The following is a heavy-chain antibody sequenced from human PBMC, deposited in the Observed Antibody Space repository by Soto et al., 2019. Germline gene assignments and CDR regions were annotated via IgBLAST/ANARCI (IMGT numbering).Heavy chain of an antibody. CDR2: ISYDGSNK. J-gene: IGHJ4*02. CDR3: ARALNPRRSAAVDY. D-gene: IGHD6-13*01. Sequence: GGSLRLSCAASGFTFSSYAMHWVRQAPGKGLEWVAVISYDGSNKYYADSVKGRFTISRDNSKNTLYLQMNSLRAEDTAVYYCARALNPRRSAAVDYWGQGTLVTVSS. V-gene: IGHV3-30-3*01. CDR1: GFTFSSYA.